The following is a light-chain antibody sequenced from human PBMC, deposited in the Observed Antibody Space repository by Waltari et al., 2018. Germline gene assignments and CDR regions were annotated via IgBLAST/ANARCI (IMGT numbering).Light chain of an antibody. V-gene: IGLV2-14*01. Sequence: QSALTQPASVSGSPGQSITISCTGTSSDVGVYNYVSWYQQHPGKAPKLMIYEVSNRPSGVSNRFSVSKSGNTASLTISGLQAEDEADYYCSSYTSSSTPYVFGTGTKVTVL. J-gene: IGLJ1*01. CDR2: EVS. CDR1: SSDVGVYNY. CDR3: SSYTSSSTPYV.